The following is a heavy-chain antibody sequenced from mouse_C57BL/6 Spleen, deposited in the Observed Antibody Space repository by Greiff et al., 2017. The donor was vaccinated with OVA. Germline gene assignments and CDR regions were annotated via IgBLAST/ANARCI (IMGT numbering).Heavy chain of an antibody. CDR1: GYTFTSYW. V-gene: IGHV1-69*01. CDR2: IDPSDSYT. Sequence: QVQLQQPGAELVMPGASVKLSCKASGYTFTSYWMHWVKQRPGQGLEWIGEIDPSDSYTNYNQKFKGKSTLTVDKSSSTAYMQLSSLTSEDSAVYYCAVYDLFAYWGQGTLVTVSA. J-gene: IGHJ3*01. CDR3: AVYDLFAY. D-gene: IGHD2-3*01.